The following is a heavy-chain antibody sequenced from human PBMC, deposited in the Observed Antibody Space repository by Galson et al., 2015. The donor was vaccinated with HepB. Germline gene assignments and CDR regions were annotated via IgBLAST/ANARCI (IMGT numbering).Heavy chain of an antibody. Sequence: ETLSLTCTVSGGSISSYYWSWIRQPPGKGLEWIGYIYYSGSTNYNPSLKSRVTISVDTSKNQFSLKLSSVTAADTAVYYCARHLITMDTGMDVWGQGTTVTVSS. CDR3: ARHLITMDTGMDV. V-gene: IGHV4-59*08. CDR2: IYYSGST. D-gene: IGHD3-10*01. J-gene: IGHJ6*02. CDR1: GGSISSYY.